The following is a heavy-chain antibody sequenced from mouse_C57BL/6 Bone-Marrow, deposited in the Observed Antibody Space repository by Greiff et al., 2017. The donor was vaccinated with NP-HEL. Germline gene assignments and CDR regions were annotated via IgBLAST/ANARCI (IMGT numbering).Heavy chain of an antibody. V-gene: IGHV1-82*01. CDR1: GYAFSSSW. Sequence: QVQLQQSGPELVKPGASVKISCKASGYAFSSSWMNWVKQRPGKGLEWIGRIYPGDGDTNYNGKFKGKATLTADKSSSTAYMQLSSLTSEDSAVYFCARRGIYYFDYWGQGTTLTVSS. CDR2: IYPGDGDT. J-gene: IGHJ2*01. CDR3: ARRGIYYFDY.